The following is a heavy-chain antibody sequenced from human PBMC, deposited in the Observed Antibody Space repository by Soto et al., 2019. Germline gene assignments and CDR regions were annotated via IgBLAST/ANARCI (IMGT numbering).Heavy chain of an antibody. J-gene: IGHJ6*02. D-gene: IGHD2-2*01. CDR2: ISSSGNT. Sequence: PEKLRLTCTVSDGSISNFYWSWIRQPPGKGLEWIGYISSSGNTNYNPSLKSRVSISVDTSKNQFSLNLTSVTAADTAVYYCAGYCSSSICSDDHYFAFSFCGQRSTVTGSS. V-gene: IGHV4-59*01. CDR1: DGSISNFY. CDR3: AGYCSSSICSDDHYFAFSF.